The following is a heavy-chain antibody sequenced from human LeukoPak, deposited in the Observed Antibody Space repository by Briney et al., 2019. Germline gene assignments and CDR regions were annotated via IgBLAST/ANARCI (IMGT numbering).Heavy chain of an antibody. CDR2: IRTRTYGGTT. J-gene: IGHJ4*02. CDR1: GFTFADYV. Sequence: GGSLRHSCTASGFTFADYVMSWVRQAPGKGLEWVGFIRTRTYGGTTEYAASVKGRFTISRDGSKSIAYLQMISLKTEDTAVYYCTRIRDAYTLDYWGQGTLVTVSS. V-gene: IGHV3-49*04. CDR3: TRIRDAYTLDY. D-gene: IGHD5-24*01.